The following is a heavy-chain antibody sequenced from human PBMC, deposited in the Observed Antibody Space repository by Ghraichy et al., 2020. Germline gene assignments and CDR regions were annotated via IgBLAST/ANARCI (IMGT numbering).Heavy chain of an antibody. CDR1: GFSLSTYA. CDR3: ARSREEIVVRAYMDV. D-gene: IGHD2-15*01. V-gene: IGHV3-30-3*01. Sequence: LSLTCAASGFSLSTYAIHWVRQAPGKGLEWVAVISYDGTNRYYADSVKGRFTISRDNYENTLYLQTNSLRTEDTAIYYCARSREEIVVRAYMDVWGKGTTVTVSS. CDR2: ISYDGTNR. J-gene: IGHJ6*03.